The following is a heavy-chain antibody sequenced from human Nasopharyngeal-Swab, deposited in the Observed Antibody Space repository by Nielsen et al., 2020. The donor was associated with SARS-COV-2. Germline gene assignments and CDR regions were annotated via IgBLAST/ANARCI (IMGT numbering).Heavy chain of an antibody. Sequence: GGSLRLSCAASGFTFNYYAMTWVRQTPGKGLGWVSAISGSDGSTHYADSVKGRFTISRGNSKDTVYLQMNNLRADDTAIYYCAKAPGAAAGTVFDSWGQGTLVTVSS. J-gene: IGHJ4*02. D-gene: IGHD6-13*01. CDR1: GFTFNYYA. CDR2: ISGSDGST. CDR3: AKAPGAAAGTVFDS. V-gene: IGHV3-23*01.